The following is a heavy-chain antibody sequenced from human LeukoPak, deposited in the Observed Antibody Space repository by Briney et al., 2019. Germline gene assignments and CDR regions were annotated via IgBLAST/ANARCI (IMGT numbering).Heavy chain of an antibody. CDR3: ARRTSPRGDLWFDP. V-gene: IGHV4-59*08. Sequence: KTSETLSLTCTVSGGSISSYDWSWIRQPPGKGLEWIGYIYYSGSTKYNPSLKSRVTISVDTSKNQFSLKLRFVTAADTAVYYCARRTSPRGDLWFDPWGQGTLVTVSS. J-gene: IGHJ5*02. D-gene: IGHD2-21*02. CDR1: GGSISSYD. CDR2: IYYSGST.